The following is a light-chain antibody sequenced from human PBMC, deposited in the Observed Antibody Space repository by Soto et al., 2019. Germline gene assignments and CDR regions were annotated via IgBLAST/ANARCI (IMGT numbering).Light chain of an antibody. CDR3: SSYTSSSTRV. V-gene: IGLV2-18*02. J-gene: IGLJ1*01. Sequence: QSALTQPPSVSGSPGQSVAISCTGTSSDVGSYNRVSWYQQPPDTAPKLMIYDVSNRPSGVSNRFSGSKSVNTATLTISGLQTEDEADYYCSSYTSSSTRVFGTGSKVTVL. CDR1: SSDVGSYNR. CDR2: DVS.